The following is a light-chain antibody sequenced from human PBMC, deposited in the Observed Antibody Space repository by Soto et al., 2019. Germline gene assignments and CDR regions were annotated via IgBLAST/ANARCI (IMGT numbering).Light chain of an antibody. J-gene: IGKJ1*01. CDR1: QSISSW. CDR3: QQYNSYPRT. CDR2: DAS. Sequence: DIQMTQSPSTLSASVGDRVTITCRASQSISSWLAWYQQKPGKAPKLLIYDASSLESGVPSRFSGSGSGTEFPLTISSLQPDDFATYYCQQYNSYPRTFCQGTKVEIK. V-gene: IGKV1-5*01.